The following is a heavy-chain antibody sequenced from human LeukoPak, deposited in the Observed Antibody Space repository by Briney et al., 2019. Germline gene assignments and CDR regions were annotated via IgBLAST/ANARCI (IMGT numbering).Heavy chain of an antibody. V-gene: IGHV4-4*02. CDR3: ASEGGPYRPLDY. J-gene: IGHJ4*02. CDR1: GGSITSTNY. Sequence: SETLSLTCGVSGGSITSTNYWTWVRQPPGKGLEWIGEVNLRGSTNYNPSLMGRVAISVDMSENHISLQLTSVTAADTAVYYCASEGGPYRPLDYSGQGTLVTVSS. CDR2: VNLRGST.